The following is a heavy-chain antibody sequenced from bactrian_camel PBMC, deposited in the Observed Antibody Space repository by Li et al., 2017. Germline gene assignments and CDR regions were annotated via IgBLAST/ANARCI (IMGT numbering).Heavy chain of an antibody. CDR2: INSNGINA. CDR1: GFTFSRVF. CDR3: TAALEIPGSTFAY. V-gene: IGHV3S40*01. J-gene: IGHJ6*01. D-gene: IGHD1*01. Sequence: VQLVESGGGLEQPGGSLTLSCAASGFTFSRVFMTWVRQAPGKELEWVSTINSNGINAWYKDTMKGRFTISRDNAKNTLYLQLNSLKTEDTAMYYCTAALEIPGSTFAYWGQGTQVTVS.